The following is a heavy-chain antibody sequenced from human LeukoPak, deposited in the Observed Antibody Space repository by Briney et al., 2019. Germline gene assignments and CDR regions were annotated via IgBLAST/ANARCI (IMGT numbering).Heavy chain of an antibody. CDR3: ARDRGYCSGGSCYSFDY. CDR1: GGTFSSYA. V-gene: IGHV1-69*13. D-gene: IGHD2-15*01. CDR2: IIPIFGTA. J-gene: IGHJ4*02. Sequence: SVKVSCKASGGTFSSYAISWVRQAPGHGLEWMGGIIPIFGTANYAQKLQGRVTITADESTSTAYMELSSLRSEDTAVYYCARDRGYCSGGSCYSFDYWGQGTLVTVSS.